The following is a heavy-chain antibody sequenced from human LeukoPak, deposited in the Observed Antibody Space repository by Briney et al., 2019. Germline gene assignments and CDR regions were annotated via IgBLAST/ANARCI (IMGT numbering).Heavy chain of an antibody. CDR3: IRDLFDDYGLDY. CDR2: INSDSSIM. V-gene: IGHV3-21*01. J-gene: IGHJ4*02. CDR1: GFTFSSYS. Sequence: PGESLRLSCAASGFTFSSYSMNWVRQAPGKGLEWVSSINSDSSIMYYAESVKGRFTISRDNARNSLYLQMNSLRAEDTAVYYCIRDLFDDYGLDYWGQGALVTVCS. D-gene: IGHD3-16*01.